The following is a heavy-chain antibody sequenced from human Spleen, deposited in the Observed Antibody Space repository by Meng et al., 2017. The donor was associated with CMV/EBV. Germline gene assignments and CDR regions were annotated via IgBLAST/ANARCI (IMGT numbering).Heavy chain of an antibody. CDR1: GYTFTDHY. Sequence: ASVKVSCKASGYTFTDHYFHWVRQAPGQGLEWMGWIHPQSGVTNYAQKFQARVTLTRDTSINTGYMELSRLTSDDTAVYYCARAGHYYDSSGYHYWGQGTLVTVSS. J-gene: IGHJ4*02. CDR3: ARAGHYYDSSGYHY. CDR2: IHPQSGVT. D-gene: IGHD3-22*01. V-gene: IGHV1-2*02.